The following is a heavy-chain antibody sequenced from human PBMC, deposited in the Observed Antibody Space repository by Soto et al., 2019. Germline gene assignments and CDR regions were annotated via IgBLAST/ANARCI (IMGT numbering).Heavy chain of an antibody. CDR2: IYHSGST. D-gene: IGHD3-10*01. CDR3: ASLRVILWFGRDL. J-gene: IGHJ2*01. CDR1: GGSISSSNW. Sequence: QVQLQESGPGLVKPSGTLSLTCAVSGGSISSSNWWSWVRQPPGKGLEWIGEIYHSGSTNYNPSLKSRDTRSVDKSKNQCSLKLSSVTAADTAVYYCASLRVILWFGRDLWGRGTLVTVSS. V-gene: IGHV4-4*02.